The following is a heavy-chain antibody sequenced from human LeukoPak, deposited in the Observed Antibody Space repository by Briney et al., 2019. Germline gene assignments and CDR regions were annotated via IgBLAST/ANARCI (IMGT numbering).Heavy chain of an antibody. CDR2: ISAYNGNT. V-gene: IGHV1-18*01. J-gene: IGHJ4*02. CDR1: GGTFSSYA. Sequence: ASVKVSCKASGGTFSSYAISWVRQAPGQGLEWMGWISAYNGNTNYAQKLQGRVTMTTDTSTSTAYMELRSLRSDDTAVYYCARLSSYGGNSWFDYWGQGTLVTVSS. CDR3: ARLSSYGGNSWFDY. D-gene: IGHD4-23*01.